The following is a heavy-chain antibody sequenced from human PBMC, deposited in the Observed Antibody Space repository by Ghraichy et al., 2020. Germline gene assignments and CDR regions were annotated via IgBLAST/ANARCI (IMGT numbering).Heavy chain of an antibody. Sequence: SDTLSLTCTVSGGSISTSYWSWIRQPPVKGLEWIGYIYYSGSTRFNPSLKTRVALSVDTSKNQFSLKLVSVTAADTAVYYCARGLSAYDLPDYWGQGTLVTVYS. CDR3: ARGLSAYDLPDY. CDR1: GGSISTSY. CDR2: IYYSGST. D-gene: IGHD5-12*01. V-gene: IGHV4-59*01. J-gene: IGHJ4*02.